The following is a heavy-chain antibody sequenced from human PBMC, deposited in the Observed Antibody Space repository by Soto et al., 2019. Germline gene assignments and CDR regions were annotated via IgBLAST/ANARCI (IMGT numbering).Heavy chain of an antibody. V-gene: IGHV3-48*01. CDR1: GFTFSSYS. CDR2: ISSSSSTI. CDR3: ARDLGCGYCSSTHRQHYGMDV. Sequence: SGGSLRLSCAASGFTFSSYSMNWVRQAPGKGLEWVSYISSSSSTIYYADSVKGRFTISRDNAKNSLYLQMNSLRAEDTAVYYCARDLGCGYCSSTHRQHYGMDVWGQGTTVTVSS. J-gene: IGHJ6*02. D-gene: IGHD2-2*01.